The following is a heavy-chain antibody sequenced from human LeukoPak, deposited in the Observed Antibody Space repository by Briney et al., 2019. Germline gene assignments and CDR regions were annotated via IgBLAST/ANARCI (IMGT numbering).Heavy chain of an antibody. V-gene: IGHV4-59*01. CDR1: GGSTSSYY. Sequence: SETLSLTCSVSGGSTSSYYWTWIRQTPGKGLEWIGYIHYGGSTNRNPSLKSRVTLSVDTSNNQFSLKLASVTAADTAVYYCARAPIVDYGDNSWGLYWHLDLWGRGTLVTVS. CDR3: ARAPIVDYGDNSWGLYWHLDL. D-gene: IGHD4-23*01. CDR2: IHYGGST. J-gene: IGHJ2*01.